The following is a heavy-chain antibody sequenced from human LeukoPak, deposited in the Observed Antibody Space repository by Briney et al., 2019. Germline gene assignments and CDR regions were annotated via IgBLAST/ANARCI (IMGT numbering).Heavy chain of an antibody. J-gene: IGHJ4*02. CDR2: IWHDGNNK. V-gene: IGHV3-33*01. CDR1: GFNFNDYG. CDR3: ARDGAYSYTY. Sequence: GGSLRLSCAASGFNFNDYGMHWVSQAPGKGLEWVAIIWHDGNNKYYADSVRGRFTISRDNSKNTLYLEMNSLRAEDTAVYYCARDGAYSYTYWGQGTLVTVSS. D-gene: IGHD5-18*01.